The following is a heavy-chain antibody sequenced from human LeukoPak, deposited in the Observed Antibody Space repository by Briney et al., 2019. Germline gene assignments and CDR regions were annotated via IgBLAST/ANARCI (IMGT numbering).Heavy chain of an antibody. J-gene: IGHJ4*02. Sequence: PSETLSLTCAVYGGSFSGYYWSWIRQPPGKGLEWIGEINHSGSTNYNPSLESRVTISVDTSKNQFSLKLSSVTAADTAVYYCARGKIFAKDYFDYWGQGTLVTVSS. V-gene: IGHV4-34*01. CDR2: INHSGST. D-gene: IGHD3-3*01. CDR1: GGSFSGYY. CDR3: ARGKIFAKDYFDY.